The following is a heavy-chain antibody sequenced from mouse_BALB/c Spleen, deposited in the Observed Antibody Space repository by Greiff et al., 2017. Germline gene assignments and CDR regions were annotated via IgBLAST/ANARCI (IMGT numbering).Heavy chain of an antibody. CDR2: INPSSGYT. CDR1: GYTFTSYT. V-gene: IGHV1-4*02. J-gene: IGHJ4*01. Sequence: QVQLQQSAAELARPGASVKMSCKASGYTFTSYTMHWVKQRPGQGLEWIGYINPSSGYTEYNQKFKDKTTLTADKSSSTAYMQLSSLTSEDSAVYYCARYSYDYDRAMDYWGQGTSVTVSS. D-gene: IGHD2-4*01. CDR3: ARYSYDYDRAMDY.